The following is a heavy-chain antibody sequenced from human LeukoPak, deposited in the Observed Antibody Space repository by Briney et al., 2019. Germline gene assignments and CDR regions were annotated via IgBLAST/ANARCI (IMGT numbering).Heavy chain of an antibody. D-gene: IGHD6-19*01. Sequence: GASVKVSCKASGYTLTSYGISWVRQAPGQGLEWMGWISAYNGNTNYAQKLQGRVTMTTDTSTSTAYMELRSLRSDDTAVYYCVRDRKAYSSGWYLGWFDPWGQGTLVTVSS. CDR3: VRDRKAYSSGWYLGWFDP. J-gene: IGHJ5*02. CDR2: ISAYNGNT. V-gene: IGHV1-18*01. CDR1: GYTLTSYG.